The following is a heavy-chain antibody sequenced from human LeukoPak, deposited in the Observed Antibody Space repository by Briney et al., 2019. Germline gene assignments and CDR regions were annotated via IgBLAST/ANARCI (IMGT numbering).Heavy chain of an antibody. V-gene: IGHV4-61*02. CDR2: IYSDGTT. Sequence: SQTLSLTCSVSGGSVSGGSYHWTWIRQPAGKGLEWIGRIYSDGTTNYNPSLKSRVTMSADTSKNQFSLKLSSVTAADTAVYYCARERTTVTTRAYWYFDLWGRGTLVTVSS. J-gene: IGHJ2*01. CDR3: ARERTTVTTRAYWYFDL. D-gene: IGHD4-17*01. CDR1: GGSVSGGSYH.